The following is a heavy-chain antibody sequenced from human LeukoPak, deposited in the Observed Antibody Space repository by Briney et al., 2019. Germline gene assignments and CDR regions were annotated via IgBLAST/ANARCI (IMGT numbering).Heavy chain of an antibody. Sequence: GASVKVSCKASGYTFTGYYMHWVRQAPRQGLEWMGWINPNSGGTNYAQKFQGRVTMTRDTSISTAYMELSRLRSDDTAVYYCARSSWDYYYYMDVWGKGTTVTVSS. J-gene: IGHJ6*03. CDR1: GYTFTGYY. D-gene: IGHD6-6*01. CDR3: ARSSWDYYYYMDV. V-gene: IGHV1-2*02. CDR2: INPNSGGT.